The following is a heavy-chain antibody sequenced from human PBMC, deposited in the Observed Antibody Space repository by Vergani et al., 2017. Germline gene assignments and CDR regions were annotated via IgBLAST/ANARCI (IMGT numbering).Heavy chain of an antibody. Sequence: VQLVQSGAEVKKPGESLKISCKGSGYSFTSYYMHWVRQAPGQGLEWMGWINPNSGGTNYAQKFQGRVTMTRDTSISTAYMELSRLRSDDTAVYYCARFTYYGSGEYYFDYWGQGTLVTVSS. CDR2: INPNSGGT. D-gene: IGHD3-10*01. CDR1: GYSFTSYY. J-gene: IGHJ4*02. V-gene: IGHV1-2*02. CDR3: ARFTYYGSGEYYFDY.